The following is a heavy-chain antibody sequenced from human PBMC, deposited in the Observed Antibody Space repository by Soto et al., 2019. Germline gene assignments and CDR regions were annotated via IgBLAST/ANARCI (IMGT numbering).Heavy chain of an antibody. CDR2: ISYDGTKK. Sequence: GGSLRLSCVASGFTFSNYGMHWVRQAPGKGLEWVALISYDGTKKDYADAVKGRFTISRDDSKNTVYLQMNSLRAEDTAKYYCAKRYSGNVDYWGQGTLVTVSS. CDR1: GFTFSNYG. D-gene: IGHD5-12*01. J-gene: IGHJ4*02. CDR3: AKRYSGNVDY. V-gene: IGHV3-30*18.